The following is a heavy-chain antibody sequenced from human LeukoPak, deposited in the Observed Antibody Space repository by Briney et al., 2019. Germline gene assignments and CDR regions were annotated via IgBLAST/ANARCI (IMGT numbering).Heavy chain of an antibody. CDR2: IYYSGSA. D-gene: IGHD6-19*01. CDR1: GDSISSSRYY. J-gene: IGHJ4*02. Sequence: SETLSLTCTVSGDSISSSRYYWGWIRQPPGKGLEWIGSIYYSGSAYYNPSLKSRVTISVDTSKNQFSLNLSSVTAADTAVYYCARGSVAGTRVDYGGQGTLVTVSS. V-gene: IGHV4-39*01. CDR3: ARGSVAGTRVDY.